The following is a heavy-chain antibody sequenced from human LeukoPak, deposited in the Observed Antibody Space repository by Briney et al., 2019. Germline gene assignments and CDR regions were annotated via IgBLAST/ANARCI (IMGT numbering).Heavy chain of an antibody. J-gene: IGHJ4*02. D-gene: IGHD6-19*01. Sequence: SETLSLTCTVSGGSISSSSYYWGSIRQPPGKGLEWIGHIYYGGSPDYHPSLKSRVSISVDTSKNQFSLKLSSVTAADTAVYYCARALSSGHYFFDYWGQGTLVTVSS. CDR1: GGSISSSSYY. V-gene: IGHV4-39*07. CDR3: ARALSSGHYFFDY. CDR2: IYYGGSP.